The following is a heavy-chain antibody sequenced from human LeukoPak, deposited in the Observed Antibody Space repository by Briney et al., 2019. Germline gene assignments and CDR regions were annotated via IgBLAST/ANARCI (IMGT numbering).Heavy chain of an antibody. CDR1: GFIFNNYA. D-gene: IGHD2-2*01. CDR2: ISGSGVNT. V-gene: IGHV3-23*01. J-gene: IGHJ4*02. Sequence: PGGSLRLSCAASGFIFNNYAIWWVRQAPGKGLEWVSAISGSGVNTFYADSVRGRFTISRDNSKNTLYLQMNSLRAEDTAVYYCAKDRRVGCSTTTCYLFDSWGQGTLVTVSS. CDR3: AKDRRVGCSTTTCYLFDS.